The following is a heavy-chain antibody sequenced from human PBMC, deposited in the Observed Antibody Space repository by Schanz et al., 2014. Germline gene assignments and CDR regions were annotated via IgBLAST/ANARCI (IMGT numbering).Heavy chain of an antibody. J-gene: IGHJ4*02. CDR3: ARERRNADLDY. CDR2: VSRSTPDI. CDR1: GFTFSSYS. Sequence: EVQLVESGGGLVQPGGSLRLSCTASGFTFSSYSMNWVRQAPGKGLEWVSYVSRSTPDIYYADSVKGRFTNSRDNAKNSLYLEMNSLRAEHTALYYCARERRNADLDYWGQGTLXTVSS. V-gene: IGHV3-48*01. D-gene: IGHD1-1*01.